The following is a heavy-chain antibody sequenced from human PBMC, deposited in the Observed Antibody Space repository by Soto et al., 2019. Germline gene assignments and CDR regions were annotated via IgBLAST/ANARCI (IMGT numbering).Heavy chain of an antibody. CDR3: ARCTVGTIVTSGWCHYLTP. V-gene: IGHV3-23*01. J-gene: IGHJ5*02. D-gene: IGHD6-19*01. CDR2: VSGSGGTT. Sequence: EVQLLDSGGGLVQPGGSLRLSCAASGFTFSSSAMSWVRQAPGKGLEWVSAVSGSGGTTYYADSVRGRFTISRGHSKNPLYLQMNRLRAEDTAIYFCARCTVGTIVTSGWCHYLTPWGQGTLVTVSS. CDR1: GFTFSSSA.